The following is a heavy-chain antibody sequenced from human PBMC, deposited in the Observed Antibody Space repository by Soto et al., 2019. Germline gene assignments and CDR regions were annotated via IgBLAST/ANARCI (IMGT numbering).Heavy chain of an antibody. V-gene: IGHV3-21*01. J-gene: IGHJ4*02. D-gene: IGHD2-8*01. CDR1: GFTFSSYS. CDR3: ARSGCTNGVCYPLFDY. Sequence: EVQLVESGGGLVKPGGSLRLSCAASGFTFSSYSMNWVRQAPGKGLEWVSSISSSSSYIYYADSVKGRFTISRDNAKNSLYLKMNSLRAEDTAVYYCARSGCTNGVCYPLFDYWGQGTLVTVSS. CDR2: ISSSSSYI.